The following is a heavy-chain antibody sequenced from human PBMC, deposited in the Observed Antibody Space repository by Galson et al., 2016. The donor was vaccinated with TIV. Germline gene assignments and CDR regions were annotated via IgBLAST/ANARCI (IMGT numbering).Heavy chain of an antibody. CDR2: IKHKFRNYAT. V-gene: IGHV3-72*01. J-gene: IGHJ4*02. D-gene: IGHD3-16*01. CDR1: GFTFSDHY. Sequence: SLRLSCAASGFTFSDHYIDWVRQAPGQGLEWIGEIKHKFRNYATQYAASVQGRFTILRDDSKNSVFLQMNSLKTEDTAVYYCADAGRASGGYWGRGTLVTVSS. CDR3: ADAGRASGGY.